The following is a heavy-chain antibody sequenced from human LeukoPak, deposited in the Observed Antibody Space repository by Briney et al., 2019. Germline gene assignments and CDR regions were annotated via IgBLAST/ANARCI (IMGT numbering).Heavy chain of an antibody. CDR2: INTKNGDT. V-gene: IGHV1-18*01. D-gene: IGHD4-23*01. Sequence: ASVKVSCKASGYTLTYNNISWVRQAPGQGLEWMGWINTKNGDTNYAQKLQGRVTMTTDTSTNTAYMELRSLRSDDTAVYYCARDSYGGNWSLGYWGQGTLVTVSS. CDR3: ARDSYGGNWSLGY. CDR1: GYTLTYNN. J-gene: IGHJ4*02.